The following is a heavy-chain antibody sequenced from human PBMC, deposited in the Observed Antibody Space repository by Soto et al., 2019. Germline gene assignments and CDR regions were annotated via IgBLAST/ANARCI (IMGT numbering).Heavy chain of an antibody. Sequence: TSETLSLTCTVSGGSISSYYWSWIRQPPGKGLEWIGYIYYSGSTNYNPSLKSRVTISVDTSKNQFSLKLSSVTAADTAVYYCARGLLMARPFDYWGQGTLVTVSS. J-gene: IGHJ4*02. CDR3: ARGLLMARPFDY. CDR2: IYYSGST. V-gene: IGHV4-59*01. CDR1: GGSISSYY. D-gene: IGHD2-21*01.